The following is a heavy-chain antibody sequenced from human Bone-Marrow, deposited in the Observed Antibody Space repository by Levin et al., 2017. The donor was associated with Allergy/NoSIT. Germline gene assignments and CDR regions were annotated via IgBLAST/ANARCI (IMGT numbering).Heavy chain of an antibody. V-gene: IGHV3-13*04. CDR3: VREARSSKLTKWYFDL. CDR1: GFTFSSSD. J-gene: IGHJ2*01. Sequence: GESLKISCAASGFTFSSSDMHWVRQPTGKGLEWVSAIGTGGDTYYPDFVKGRFTISRENAKNSLYLQMNSLRVGDTAVDYCVREARSSKLTKWYFDLWGRGTLVPGSS. CDR2: IGTGGDT. D-gene: IGHD2-2*01.